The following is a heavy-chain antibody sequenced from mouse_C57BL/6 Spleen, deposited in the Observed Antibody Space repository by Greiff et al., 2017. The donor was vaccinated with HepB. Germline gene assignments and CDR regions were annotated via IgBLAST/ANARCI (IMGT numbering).Heavy chain of an antibody. V-gene: IGHV10-1*01. J-gene: IGHJ4*01. CDR1: GFSFNTYA. CDR3: VRRDGDY. CDR2: IRSKSNNYAT. Sequence: GGGLVQPKGSLKLSCAASGFSFNTYAMNWARQAPGKGLEWVARIRSKSNNYATYYADSVKDRFTISRDDSESMLYLQMNNLKTEDTAMYYCVRRDGDYWGQGTSVTVSS. D-gene: IGHD2-3*01.